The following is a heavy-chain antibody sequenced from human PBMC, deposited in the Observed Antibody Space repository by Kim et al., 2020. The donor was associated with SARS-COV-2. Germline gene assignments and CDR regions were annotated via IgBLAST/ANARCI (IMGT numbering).Heavy chain of an antibody. D-gene: IGHD3-10*01. CDR2: ISGSGGST. V-gene: IGHV3-23*01. CDR3: AKDFYGSGYNWFDT. Sequence: GGSLRLSCADSGFTFSSNAMSWVRQAPGKGLEWVSAISGSGGSTYYADSVKGRFTISRDNSKNTLYLQMNSLRAEDTAVYYCAKDFYGSGYNWFDTWGQGTLVTVSS. CDR1: GFTFSSNA. J-gene: IGHJ5*02.